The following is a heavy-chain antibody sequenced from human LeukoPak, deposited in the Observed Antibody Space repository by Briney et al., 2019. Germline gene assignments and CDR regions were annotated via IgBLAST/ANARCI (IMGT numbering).Heavy chain of an antibody. J-gene: IGHJ4*02. CDR1: GFTFINYE. Sequence: GGSLRLSCAASGFTFINYEMHWVRRAPGKGLEWVSYISSGGSTVYYADSVKGRFTVSRDNAKNSLYLQMSSLRAEDTAVYYCARGGSFVEYWGQGTLVSVSS. CDR3: ARGGSFVEY. D-gene: IGHD3-10*01. V-gene: IGHV3-48*03. CDR2: ISSGGSTV.